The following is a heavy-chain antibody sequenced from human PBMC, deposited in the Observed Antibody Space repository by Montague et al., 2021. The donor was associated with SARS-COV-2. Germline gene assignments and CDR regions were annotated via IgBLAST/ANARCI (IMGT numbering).Heavy chain of an antibody. Sequence: SLRLSCAASRFTFSSYGMHWVRQAPGKGLEWVAVIWYDGSNKYYADSVKGRFTISRDNSKNTLYLQMNSLRAEDTAVYYCARDLFWGTDSGAQQRRDYWGQGTLVSVSS. V-gene: IGHV3-33*01. D-gene: IGHD3-16*01. CDR1: RFTFSSYG. CDR2: IWYDGSNK. J-gene: IGHJ4*02. CDR3: ARDLFWGTDSGAQQRRDY.